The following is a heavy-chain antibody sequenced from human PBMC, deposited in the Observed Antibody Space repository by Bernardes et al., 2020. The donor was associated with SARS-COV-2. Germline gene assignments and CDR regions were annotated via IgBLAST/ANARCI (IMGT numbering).Heavy chain of an antibody. D-gene: IGHD3-9*01. CDR2: FAPEDGET. J-gene: IGHJ6*02. CDR3: ATDQRYYDILTGRTYYYGMDA. Sequence: DAEQVSCKVSGYTLTELSMPWVRQAPRQGLEWMGGFAPEDGETNYAQKFQGRVTMTEDTSTDTAYMELSSLRSEDTAVYYCATDQRYYDILTGRTYYYGMDAWGQGTTVTGS. CDR1: GYTLTELS. V-gene: IGHV1-24*01.